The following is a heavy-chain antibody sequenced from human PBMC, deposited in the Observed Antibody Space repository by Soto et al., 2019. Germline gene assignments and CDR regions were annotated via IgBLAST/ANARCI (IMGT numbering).Heavy chain of an antibody. V-gene: IGHV3-23*01. CDR1: GFTFSNYA. J-gene: IGHJ4*02. Sequence: GGSLRLSCAASGFTFSNYAMSWVRQAPGMGLEWVSAFSGSGDTTFYAGSVKGRFTVSRDNSKKTLYLQLNSLRDEDTAVYYCARDAGELPVVTVGVFVFWGRGTLVTV. CDR3: ARDAGELPVVTVGVFVF. CDR2: FSGSGDTT. D-gene: IGHD3-22*01.